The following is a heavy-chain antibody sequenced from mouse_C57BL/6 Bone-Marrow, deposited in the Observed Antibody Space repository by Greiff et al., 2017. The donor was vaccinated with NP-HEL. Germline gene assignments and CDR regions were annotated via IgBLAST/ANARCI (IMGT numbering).Heavy chain of an antibody. J-gene: IGHJ2*01. Sequence: QVQLKQPGAELVMPGASVKLSCKASGYTFTSYWMHWVKQRPGQGLEWIGEIDPSDSYTNYNQKFKGKSTLTVDKSSSTAYMQLSSLTSEDSAVYYCARLYSNYEKGFDYWGQGTTLTVSS. V-gene: IGHV1-69*01. CDR1: GYTFTSYW. D-gene: IGHD2-5*01. CDR3: ARLYSNYEKGFDY. CDR2: IDPSDSYT.